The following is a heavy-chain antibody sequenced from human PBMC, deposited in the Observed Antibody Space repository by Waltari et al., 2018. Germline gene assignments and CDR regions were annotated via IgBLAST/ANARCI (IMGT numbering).Heavy chain of an antibody. CDR2: FFPGDSDT. J-gene: IGHJ2*01. CDR3: AGQGGATERGYFDL. D-gene: IGHD1-26*01. Sequence: EVQLVQSGAEVKKPGESLKISCKGSGYTFTNYWIGWVRQMPGKGLEWMGTFFPGDSDTRYSPSFQGQVTISADKSNSTAYLQWSSLQASDTAIYYCAGQGGATERGYFDLWGRGTLLIVSS. V-gene: IGHV5-51*01. CDR1: GYTFTNYW.